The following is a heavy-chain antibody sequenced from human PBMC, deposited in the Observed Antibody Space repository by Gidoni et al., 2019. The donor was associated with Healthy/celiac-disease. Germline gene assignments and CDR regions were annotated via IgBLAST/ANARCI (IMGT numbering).Heavy chain of an antibody. CDR1: GGSISSYY. CDR2: IYYSGST. Sequence: QVQLQESGPGLVTPSETLSLTCTVSGGSISSYYWSWIRPPPGKGLAWIGYIYYSGSTNYNPSLKSRVTISVDTSKNQFSLKLSSVTAADTAVYYCARLIRDILTGYYLFDYWGQGTLVTVSS. J-gene: IGHJ4*02. D-gene: IGHD3-9*01. V-gene: IGHV4-59*08. CDR3: ARLIRDILTGYYLFDY.